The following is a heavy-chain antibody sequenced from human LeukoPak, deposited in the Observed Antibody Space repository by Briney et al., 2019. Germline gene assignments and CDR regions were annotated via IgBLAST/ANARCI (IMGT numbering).Heavy chain of an antibody. D-gene: IGHD3-22*01. Sequence: SETLSLTCTVSGGYVSSGDYSWGGVRQPPGKGLEWIGSMYYDGSTYSTPSVKSRVSISADKAKNQLSLKLSSVTAADTAVYYCVRRQGDSSGFYYVDYWGQGTLVTVSS. V-gene: IGHV4-39*01. CDR2: MYYDGST. J-gene: IGHJ4*02. CDR1: GGYVSSGDYS. CDR3: VRRQGDSSGFYYVDY.